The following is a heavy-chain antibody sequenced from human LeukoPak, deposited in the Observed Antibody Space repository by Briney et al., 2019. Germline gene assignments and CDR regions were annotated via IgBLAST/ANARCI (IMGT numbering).Heavy chain of an antibody. V-gene: IGHV1-3*01. D-gene: IGHD2-2*01. CDR3: ARGRDIVVVPAATRNAFDI. Sequence: ASVKVSCKASGYSFTSYAMHWVRRAPGQRLEWMGWINAGNGDTKYSQKFQGRVTITRDTSASTAYMELSSLRSEDTAVYYCARGRDIVVVPAATRNAFDIWGQGTMVTVSS. CDR1: GYSFTSYA. CDR2: INAGNGDT. J-gene: IGHJ3*02.